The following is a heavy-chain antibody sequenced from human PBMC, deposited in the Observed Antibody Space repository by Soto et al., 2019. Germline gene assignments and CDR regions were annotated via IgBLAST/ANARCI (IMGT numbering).Heavy chain of an antibody. CDR1: GDSVSSNSGA. J-gene: IGHJ4*02. V-gene: IGHV6-1*01. Sequence: PSQTLSLTCAISGDSVSSNSGAWNWIRQSPSRGLEWLGRTYFRSKWFNDYALSVESRITINPDTSKNQFSLQLNSVTPDDTAVYYCASTMYTTGWYYFDHWGQGTLVTVSS. D-gene: IGHD6-19*01. CDR2: TYFRSKWFN. CDR3: ASTMYTTGWYYFDH.